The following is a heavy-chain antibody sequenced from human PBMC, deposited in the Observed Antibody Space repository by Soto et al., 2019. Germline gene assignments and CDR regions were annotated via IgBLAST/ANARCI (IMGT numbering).Heavy chain of an antibody. Sequence: PSETLSLTCAVSVDSISSYYWSWIRQPAGKGLEWIGRIYTSGSTTYNPSLKSRVTMSVDTPKKQFSLKLSSVTAADTAVYYCARVTGYSGYDFDYWGQGTLVTVSS. CDR2: IYTSGST. CDR1: VDSISSYY. CDR3: ARVTGYSGYDFDY. D-gene: IGHD5-12*01. V-gene: IGHV4-4*07. J-gene: IGHJ4*02.